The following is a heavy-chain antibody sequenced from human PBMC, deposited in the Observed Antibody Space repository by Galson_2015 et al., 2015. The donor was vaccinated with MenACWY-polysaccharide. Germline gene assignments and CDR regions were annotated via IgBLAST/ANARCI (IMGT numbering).Heavy chain of an antibody. CDR2: IRSQAYGGPP. CDR1: GFTFGDYG. V-gene: IGHV3-49*03. CDR3: TRCSSCCHGSRCSCDSFDI. J-gene: IGHJ3*02. D-gene: IGHD1-26*01. Sequence: SMRLSCAASGFTFGDYGMIWLRQAPGKGLEWISLIRSQAYGGPPESAASGKGRFTMSRDVSKRLAYLQLNSLNSDDTYVYYCTRCSSCCHGSRCSCDSFDIWGLGTMVTVS.